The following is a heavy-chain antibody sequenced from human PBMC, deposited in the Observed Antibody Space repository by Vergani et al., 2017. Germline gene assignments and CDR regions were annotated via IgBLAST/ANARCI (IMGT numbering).Heavy chain of an antibody. CDR1: GGTFSSYA. CDR2: IIPILGIA. CDR3: ARDKCSGGSCYGEVTDY. V-gene: IGHV1-69*04. Sequence: QVQLVQSGAEVKKPGSSVKVSCKASGGTFSSYAISWVRPAPGQGLEWMGRIIPILGIANYAQKFQGRVTITADKSTSTAYMELSSLRSDDTAVYYCARDKCSGGSCYGEVTDYWGQGTLVTVSS. D-gene: IGHD2-15*01. J-gene: IGHJ4*02.